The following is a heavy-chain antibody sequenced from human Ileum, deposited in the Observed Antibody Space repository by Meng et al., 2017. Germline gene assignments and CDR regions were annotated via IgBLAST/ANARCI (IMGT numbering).Heavy chain of an antibody. J-gene: IGHJ4*02. CDR3: ARDHWGSLDY. Sequence: QVQLDGSGPGLGRPSWTLSLICTVSGCSDRTRDYQWGGIRQPPGKGLEWSGYAGTNYNPSLKSRVTISVDTSKRQFSLKLTSVTAADTAVYYCARDHWGSLDYWGQGILVTVSS. V-gene: IGHV4-61*08. D-gene: IGHD7-27*01. CDR2: AGT. CDR1: GCSDRTRDYQ.